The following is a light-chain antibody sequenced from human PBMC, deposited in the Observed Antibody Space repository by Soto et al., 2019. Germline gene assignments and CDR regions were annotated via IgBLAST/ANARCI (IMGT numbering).Light chain of an antibody. J-gene: IGLJ2*01. CDR2: DVT. CDR1: SSDVGGYNY. CDR3: SSYTSSHTLA. Sequence: QSALTQPASVSGSPGQSITISCTGNSSDVGGYNYVSWYQQHPGKAPKLMIYDVTNRPSGVSNRFSGSKSGNTASLTISGLQAEDEADYYCSSYTSSHTLAFGGGTKLTVL. V-gene: IGLV2-14*01.